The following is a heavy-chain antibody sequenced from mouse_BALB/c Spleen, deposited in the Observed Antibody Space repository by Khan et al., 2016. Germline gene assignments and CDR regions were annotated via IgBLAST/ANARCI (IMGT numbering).Heavy chain of an antibody. CDR2: INPSSGYT. CDR1: GYTFTSYT. CDR3: ARYIYDYAMDY. V-gene: IGHV1-4*01. D-gene: IGHD2-12*01. J-gene: IGHJ4*01. Sequence: QVQLKQSGAELARPGASVKMSCKATGYTFTSYTMHWVKQRPGQGLEWIGYINPSSGYTNYNQKFKDKATLTADKSSSTAYMQLSSLTSEDSAVXYCARYIYDYAMDYWGQGTSVTVSS.